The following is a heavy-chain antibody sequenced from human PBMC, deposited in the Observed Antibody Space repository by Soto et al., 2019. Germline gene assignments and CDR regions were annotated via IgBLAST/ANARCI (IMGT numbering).Heavy chain of an antibody. Sequence: LSLTCTVSDGSISSRSYYWGWIRQPPGKGLEWIGSIYYSGNAYYNPSLKSRVAVSVDTSKNQFSLKVTSVTATDTAVYYCARHKDTSSRYLLPDFWGQGTLVTVSS. V-gene: IGHV4-39*01. D-gene: IGHD6-13*01. CDR1: DGSISSRSYY. J-gene: IGHJ4*02. CDR3: ARHKDTSSRYLLPDF. CDR2: IYYSGNA.